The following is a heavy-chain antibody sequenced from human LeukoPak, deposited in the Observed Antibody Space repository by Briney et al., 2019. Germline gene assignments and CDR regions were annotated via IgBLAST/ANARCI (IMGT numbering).Heavy chain of an antibody. CDR1: GGSFSGYY. J-gene: IGHJ4*02. Sequence: PSETLSLTCAVYGGSFSGYYWSWIRQPPGKGLEWIGEINHSGSTNYNPSLKSRVTISVDTSKNQFSLELSSVTAADTAVYYCAGEKSSWYYFTLWGQGTLVTVSS. CDR2: INHSGST. CDR3: AGEKSSWYYFTL. D-gene: IGHD6-13*01. V-gene: IGHV4-34*01.